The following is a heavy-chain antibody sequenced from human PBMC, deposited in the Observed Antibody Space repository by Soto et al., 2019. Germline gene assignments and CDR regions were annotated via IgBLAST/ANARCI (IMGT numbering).Heavy chain of an antibody. CDR1: GGTFSSYA. J-gene: IGHJ6*02. Sequence: ASVKVSCKASGGTFSSYAISWVRQAPGQGLEWMGGIIPIFGTANYAQKFQGRVTITADESTSTAYMELSSLRSEDTAVYYCARLGYYDSSGPFYYGMDVWGHGTTVTVSS. D-gene: IGHD3-22*01. V-gene: IGHV1-69*13. CDR2: IIPIFGTA. CDR3: ARLGYYDSSGPFYYGMDV.